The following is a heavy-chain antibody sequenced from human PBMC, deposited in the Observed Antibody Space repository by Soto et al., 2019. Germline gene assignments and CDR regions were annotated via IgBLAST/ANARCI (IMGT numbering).Heavy chain of an antibody. CDR3: ARDRESDSSGYLDY. CDR1: GFTFSSYA. D-gene: IGHD3-22*01. J-gene: IGHJ4*02. CDR2: ISYDGSNK. Sequence: SLRLSCAASGFTFSSYAMHWVRQAPGKGLEWVAVISYDGSNKYYADSVKGRFTISRDNSKNTLYLQMNSLRAEDTAVYYCARDRESDSSGYLDYWGQGTRVTVS. V-gene: IGHV3-30-3*01.